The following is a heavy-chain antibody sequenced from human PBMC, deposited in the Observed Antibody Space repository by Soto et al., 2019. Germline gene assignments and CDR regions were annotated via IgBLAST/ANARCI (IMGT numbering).Heavy chain of an antibody. CDR2: IWADGSNK. J-gene: IGHJ4*02. V-gene: IGHV3-33*06. CDR3: AKGHTPAEISMPRTFHN. CDR1: GDSVTSGNYY. Sequence: QVQLQESGPGLVRPSETLSLTCTVSGDSVTSGNYYWSWIRQPPGKGLEWVAVIWADGSNKYYLDSVKGRFTISRDNSKNTVYLQMNSLRADDSAVYYCAKGHTPAEISMPRTFHNWGQGTLVTVSS. D-gene: IGHD2-2*01.